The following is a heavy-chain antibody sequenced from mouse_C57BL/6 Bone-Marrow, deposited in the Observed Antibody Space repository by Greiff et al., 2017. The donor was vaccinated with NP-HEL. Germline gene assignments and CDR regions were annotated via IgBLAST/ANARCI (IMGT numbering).Heavy chain of an antibody. D-gene: IGHD2-4*01. CDR3: ARHDYDGAYAMDY. J-gene: IGHJ4*01. CDR1: GFTFSDYY. CDR2: ISNGGGST. Sequence: EVKVVESGGGLVQPGGSLKLSCAASGFTFSDYYMYWVRQTPEKGLEWVAYISNGGGSTYYPDTVKGRFTISRDNAKNTLYLQMSRLKSEDTAMYYCARHDYDGAYAMDYWGQGTSVTVSS. V-gene: IGHV5-12*01.